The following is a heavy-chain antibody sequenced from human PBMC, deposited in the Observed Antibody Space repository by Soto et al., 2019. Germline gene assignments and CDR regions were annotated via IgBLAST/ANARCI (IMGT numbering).Heavy chain of an antibody. J-gene: IGHJ4*02. CDR3: ARGTLYDSSGYYLAY. CDR2: IYYSGST. CDR1: GGSISSGDYY. D-gene: IGHD3-22*01. Sequence: QVQLQESGPGLVKPSQTLSLTCTVSGGSISSGDYYWSWIRQPPGKGLEWIGYIYYSGSTYYNPYLKSRVTISVDTSKNQFSLKLSSVTAADTAVYYCARGTLYDSSGYYLAYWGQGTLVTVSS. V-gene: IGHV4-30-4*01.